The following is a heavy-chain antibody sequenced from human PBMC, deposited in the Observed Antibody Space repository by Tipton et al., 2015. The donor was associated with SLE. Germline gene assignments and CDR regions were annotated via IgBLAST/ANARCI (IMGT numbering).Heavy chain of an antibody. Sequence: QVQLVQSGGEVKKPGASVKVSCKASGYTFTTYGITWVRQAPGQGLEWKGWISTYNGYTDYAQKLQDRVTLTTDTSTTTAYMFLSSLRSDDTAMYYCARGRGGSFSDFDYWGQGTLVTVSA. CDR2: ISTYNGYT. CDR3: ARGRGGSFSDFDY. V-gene: IGHV1-18*01. D-gene: IGHD1-26*01. J-gene: IGHJ4*02. CDR1: GYTFTTYG.